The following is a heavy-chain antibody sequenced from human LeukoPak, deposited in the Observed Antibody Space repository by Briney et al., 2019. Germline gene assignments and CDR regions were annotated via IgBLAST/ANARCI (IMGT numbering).Heavy chain of an antibody. CDR2: IYYSGST. J-gene: IGHJ4*02. CDR1: GGSISSSSSY. D-gene: IGHD3-10*01. CDR3: ARRVIWFGEGGYGTYYFDY. Sequence: PSETLSLTCTVSGGSISSSSSYWGWIRQPPGKGLEWIGTIYYSGSTYDNPSLKSRVTIFVDTSKNQFSLKLSSVTAADTAVYYCARRVIWFGEGGYGTYYFDYWGQGTLVTVSS. V-gene: IGHV4-39*01.